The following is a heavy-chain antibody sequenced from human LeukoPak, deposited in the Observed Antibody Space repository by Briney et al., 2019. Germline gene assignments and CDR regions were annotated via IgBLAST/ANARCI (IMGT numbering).Heavy chain of an antibody. CDR3: VRGIAGFDY. J-gene: IGHJ4*02. D-gene: IGHD6-13*01. CDR1: GFTSSSFA. V-gene: IGHV3-23*01. CDR2: VDSGGGNT. Sequence: GGSLRLSCAASGFTSSSFAMTWGRQAPGKGLEGVSCVDSGGGNTYYANSVMSSFTNSTDNSKNPLYLQMNSLSAEDSAVYYCVRGIAGFDYWGQGTLVTVSS.